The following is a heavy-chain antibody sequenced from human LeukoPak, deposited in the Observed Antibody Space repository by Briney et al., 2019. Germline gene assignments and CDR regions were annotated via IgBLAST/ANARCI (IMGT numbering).Heavy chain of an antibody. CDR3: AKMRPRYCSGGSCDVDWFDP. Sequence: GGSLTLSCAASGFSFNNYAMSWVRQTPGKGLEWVSAISGSGDSTYYADSVKGRFTISRDNSKNTLFLQMNSLRAEDPAVYYCAKMRPRYCSGGSCDVDWFDPWGQGTLVTVSS. V-gene: IGHV3-23*01. D-gene: IGHD2-15*01. CDR1: GFSFNNYA. CDR2: ISGSGDST. J-gene: IGHJ5*02.